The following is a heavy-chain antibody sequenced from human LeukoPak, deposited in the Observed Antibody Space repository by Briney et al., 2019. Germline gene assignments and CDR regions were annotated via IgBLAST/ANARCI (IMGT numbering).Heavy chain of an antibody. CDR2: IIPTFGTA. CDR3: ARDVGYSYGYDY. CDR1: GGTFSSYA. D-gene: IGHD5-18*01. Sequence: ASVKVSCKASGGTFSSYAISWVRQAPGQGLEWMGGIIPTFGTANYAQKFQGRVTITTDESTSTAYMELSSLRSEDTAVYYCARDVGYSYGYDYWGQGTLVTVSS. J-gene: IGHJ4*02. V-gene: IGHV1-69*05.